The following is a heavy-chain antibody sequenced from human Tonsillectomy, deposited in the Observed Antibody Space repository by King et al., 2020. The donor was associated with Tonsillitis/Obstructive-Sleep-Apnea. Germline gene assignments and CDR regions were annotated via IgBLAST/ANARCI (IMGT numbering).Heavy chain of an antibody. Sequence: VQLVESGAEVKKPGSSVKVSCKASGGTFSSYAISWVRQAPGQGLEWMGGIIPIFGTANYAQTFQGRVTITADESTSTAYMELSSLRSEDTAVYYCARVQTSYCSSTSCYRDYYYYYMDVWGKGTTVTVSS. J-gene: IGHJ6*03. V-gene: IGHV1-69*01. CDR3: ARVQTSYCSSTSCYRDYYYYYMDV. D-gene: IGHD2-2*02. CDR1: GGTFSSYA. CDR2: IIPIFGTA.